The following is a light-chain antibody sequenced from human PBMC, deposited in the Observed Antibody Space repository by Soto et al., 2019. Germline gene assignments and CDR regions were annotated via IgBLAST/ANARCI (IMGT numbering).Light chain of an antibody. CDR3: QQRNNWEWT. V-gene: IGKV3-11*01. Sequence: ELVLTQSPATLSLSPGERATLSCRASQSVSYSLAWYQQKPGQAPRLLIYDASNRATGIPARFSGSGSGTGFTLPISSLEPEDCAVYYCQQRNNWEWTFGQVTKVEIK. CDR2: DAS. J-gene: IGKJ1*01. CDR1: QSVSYS.